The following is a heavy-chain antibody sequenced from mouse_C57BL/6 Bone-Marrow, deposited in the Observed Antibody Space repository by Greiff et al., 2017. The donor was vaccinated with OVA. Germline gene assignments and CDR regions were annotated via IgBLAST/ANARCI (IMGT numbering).Heavy chain of an antibody. J-gene: IGHJ2*01. D-gene: IGHD2-3*01. CDR1: GYTFTSYW. CDR2: IHPNSGST. V-gene: IGHV1-64*01. Sequence: QVQLQQPGAELVKPGASVKLSCKASGYTFTSYWMHWVKQRPGQGLEWIGMIHPNSGSTNYNEKFKSKVTLTVDKSSSTAYMQLSSLTSEDSAVFYCARAPELGRWLPWGQGTTLTVSS. CDR3: ARAPELGRWLP.